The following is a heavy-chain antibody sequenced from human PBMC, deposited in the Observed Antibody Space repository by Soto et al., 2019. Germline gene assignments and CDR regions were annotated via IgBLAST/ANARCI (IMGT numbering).Heavy chain of an antibody. CDR1: GFTFSSYG. Sequence: GGSLRLSCAASGFTFSSYGMHWVRQAPGKGLEWVAVISYDGSNKYYADSVKGRFTISRDNSKNTLYLQMNSLRAEDTAVYYCAKDYSYYYDSSGFDAFDIWGQGTMVTVSS. J-gene: IGHJ3*02. D-gene: IGHD3-22*01. CDR2: ISYDGSNK. V-gene: IGHV3-30*18. CDR3: AKDYSYYYDSSGFDAFDI.